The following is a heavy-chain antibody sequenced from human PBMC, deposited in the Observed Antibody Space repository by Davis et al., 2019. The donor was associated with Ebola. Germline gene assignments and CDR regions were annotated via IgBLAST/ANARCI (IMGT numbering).Heavy chain of an antibody. CDR3: AWAGVSFDY. D-gene: IGHD2-8*01. Sequence: MPSETLSLTCTVSGGSISSYYWSWIRQPPGKGLEWIGYIYYSGSTNYNPSLKSRVTISVDTSKNQFSLKLSSVAAADTAVYYCAWAGVSFDYWGQGTLVTVSS. CDR1: GGSISSYY. J-gene: IGHJ4*02. CDR2: IYYSGST. V-gene: IGHV4-59*01.